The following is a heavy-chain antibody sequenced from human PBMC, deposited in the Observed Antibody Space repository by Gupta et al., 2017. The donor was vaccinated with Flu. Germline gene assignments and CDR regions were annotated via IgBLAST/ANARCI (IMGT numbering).Heavy chain of an antibody. V-gene: IGHV3-48*03. D-gene: IGHD2/OR15-2a*01. J-gene: IGHJ4*02. CDR1: GFRFSSYE. CDR2: ISESASTT. CDR3: ARDSGHCDSNFCHHFDC. Sequence: EEQLVESGGDLVQPGGSLRLSCAASGFRFSSYEMNWVRQAPGKGLEWVSYISESASTTYYADSVKGRFTVSRDNAKNSLYLQMNSLTAEDTALYYCARDSGHCDSNFCHHFDCWGQGTLVTVSP.